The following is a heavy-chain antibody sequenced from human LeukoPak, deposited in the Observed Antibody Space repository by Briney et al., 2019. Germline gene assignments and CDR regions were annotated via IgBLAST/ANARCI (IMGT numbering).Heavy chain of an antibody. CDR2: ISHIGTT. CDR3: ARRKGGSDYIEF. Sequence: SETLSLTCAVSIYSISISSGFYWDWIRQPPGKGLEWIGTISHIGTTYYNPSLKSRVTISVDTSENQFSLRLRSVTAADTAMYYCARRKGGSDYIEFWSQGTLVTVSS. J-gene: IGHJ4*02. CDR1: IYSISISSGFY. D-gene: IGHD6-19*01. V-gene: IGHV4-38-2*01.